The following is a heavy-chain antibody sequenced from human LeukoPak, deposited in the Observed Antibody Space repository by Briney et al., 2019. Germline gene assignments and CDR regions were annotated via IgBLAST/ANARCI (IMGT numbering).Heavy chain of an antibody. J-gene: IGHJ6*02. D-gene: IGHD4-17*01. CDR1: GGSMNSHY. V-gene: IGHV4-59*11. CDR2: IHSTGDR. Sequence: PSETLSLTCAVSGGSMNSHYWSWIRQPPGKGLEWIGFIHSTGDRSQNPSLRGRATISLDTPKNQFSLRLSSVTVADTAVYYCARDGARLTGTSGMDVWGHGTTVTVSS. CDR3: ARDGARLTGTSGMDV.